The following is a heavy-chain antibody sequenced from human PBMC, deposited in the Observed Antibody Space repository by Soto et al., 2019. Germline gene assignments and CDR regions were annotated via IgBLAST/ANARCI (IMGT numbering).Heavy chain of an antibody. V-gene: IGHV3-33*01. D-gene: IGHD5-12*01. CDR1: GFTFCSYG. Sequence: GGSMRLSCAASGFTFCSYGMHWVRQDPGKGLEWVAVVWYDGSNKYYADSVKGRFTISRDNSKNTLYLQMNSLRAEDTAVYYCARDGPGSGYDGLDYWGQGTLVTVSS. CDR2: VWYDGSNK. CDR3: ARDGPGSGYDGLDY. J-gene: IGHJ4*02.